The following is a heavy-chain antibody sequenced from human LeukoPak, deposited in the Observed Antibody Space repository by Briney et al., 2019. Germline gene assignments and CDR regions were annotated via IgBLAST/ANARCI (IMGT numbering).Heavy chain of an antibody. CDR1: GGSFSGYY. Sequence: SETLSLTCAVYGGSFSGYYWSWIRQPPGKGLEWIGEINHSGSTNYNPSLKSRVTISVDTSKNQFSLKLSSVTAADTAVYYCARLRGDSSWAYYYYYYMDVWGKGTTVTVSS. CDR2: INHSGST. CDR3: ARLRGDSSWAYYYYYYMDV. J-gene: IGHJ6*03. V-gene: IGHV4-34*01. D-gene: IGHD6-13*01.